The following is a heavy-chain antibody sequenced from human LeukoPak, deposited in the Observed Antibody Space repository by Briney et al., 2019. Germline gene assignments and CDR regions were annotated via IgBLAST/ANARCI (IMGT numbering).Heavy chain of an antibody. D-gene: IGHD3-10*01. CDR1: GFTFSDYY. CDR2: ISSSSSYT. J-gene: IGHJ4*02. CDR3: ASLGRGVSDY. V-gene: IGHV3-11*03. Sequence: NPGGSLRLSCAASGFTFSDYYMSWIRQAPGKGLEWVSYISSSSSYTNYADSVKGRFTISRDNAKNSLYLQMNSLRAEDTAVYYCASLGRGVSDYWGQGTLVTVSS.